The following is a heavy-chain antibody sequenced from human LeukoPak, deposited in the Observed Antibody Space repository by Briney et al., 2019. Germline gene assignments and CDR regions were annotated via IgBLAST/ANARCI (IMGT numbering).Heavy chain of an antibody. CDR3: ARDRTEDVDIVATLGY. CDR1: GYTFTSYG. J-gene: IGHJ4*02. V-gene: IGHV1-18*01. Sequence: EASVKVSCKASGYTFTSYGISWVRQAPGQGLEWMGWISAYNGNTNYAQKLQGRVTMTTDTSTSTAYMELRSLRSDDTAVYYCARDRTEDVDIVATLGYWGQGTLVTVSS. CDR2: ISAYNGNT. D-gene: IGHD5-12*01.